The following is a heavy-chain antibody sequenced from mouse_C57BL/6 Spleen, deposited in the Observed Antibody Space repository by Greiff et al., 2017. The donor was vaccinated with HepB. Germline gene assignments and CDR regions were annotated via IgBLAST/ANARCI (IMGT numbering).Heavy chain of an antibody. V-gene: IGHV3-6*01. D-gene: IGHD1-1*01. CDR2: ISYDGSN. CDR1: GYSITSGYY. CDR3: ARDRDYESWYFDV. J-gene: IGHJ1*03. Sequence: DVKLQESGPGLVKPSQSLSLTCSVTGYSITSGYYWNWIRQFPGNKLEWMGYISYDGSNNYNPSLKNRISITRDTSKNQFFLKLNSVTTEDTATYYCARDRDYESWYFDVWGTGTTVTVSS.